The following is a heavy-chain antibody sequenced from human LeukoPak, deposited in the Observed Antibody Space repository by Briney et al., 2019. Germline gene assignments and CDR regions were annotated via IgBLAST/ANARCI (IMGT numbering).Heavy chain of an antibody. CDR1: GFTVSSNY. J-gene: IGHJ6*02. CDR2: IYSGGST. Sequence: GGSLRLSCAASGFTVSSNYMRWVRQAPGKGLEWVSVIYSGGSTYYADSVKGRFTISRDNSKNTLYLQMNSLRAEDTAAYYCARERQNYYYYGMDVWGQGTTVTVSS. CDR3: ARERQNYYYYGMDV. V-gene: IGHV3-66*01.